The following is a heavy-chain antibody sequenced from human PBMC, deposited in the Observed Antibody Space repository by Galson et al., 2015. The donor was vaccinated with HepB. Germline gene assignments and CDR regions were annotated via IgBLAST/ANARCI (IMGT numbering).Heavy chain of an antibody. V-gene: IGHV3-21*01. CDR2: ISTRSNYI. D-gene: IGHD5-12*01. CDR1: GFTFSTYT. J-gene: IGHJ6*02. CDR3: ARGEGGGYDNKPMDV. Sequence: SLRLSCAASGFTFSTYTMDWVRQAPGKGLEWVSSISTRSNYIYYADSGKGRFTISRDNARNALFLQMNSLRAEDTAVYYCARGEGGGYDNKPMDVWGQGTTVTVSS.